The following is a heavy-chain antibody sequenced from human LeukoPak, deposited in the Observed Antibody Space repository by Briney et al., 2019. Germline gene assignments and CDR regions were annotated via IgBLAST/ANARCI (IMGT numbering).Heavy chain of an antibody. CDR3: ARDLGSGWSKYIFDY. CDR1: SYSISSGYY. CDR2: IFHTGSSGST. D-gene: IGHD6-13*01. J-gene: IGHJ4*02. V-gene: IGHV4-38-2*02. Sequence: SETLSLTCTVSSYSISSGYYWGWIRQPPGKGLEWIGSIFHTGSSGSTYYNPSLKSRITISLDTSKNQFSLKLNSVTAADTAVYYCARDLGSGWSKYIFDYWGQGTLVTVSS.